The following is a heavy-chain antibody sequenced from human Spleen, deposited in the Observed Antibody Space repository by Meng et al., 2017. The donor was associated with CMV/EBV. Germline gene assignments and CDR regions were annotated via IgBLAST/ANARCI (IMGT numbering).Heavy chain of an antibody. J-gene: IGHJ6*02. D-gene: IGHD6-13*01. V-gene: IGHV4-34*01. CDR2: INHSGST. CDR1: GGYFRGYY. CDR3: ARAIAARGNYYYGMDV. Sequence: SQTLSLTCAVYGGYFRGYYWSWIRQPPGKGLEWIGEINHSGSTNYNPSLKSRVTISVDTSKNQFSLKLSSVTAADTAVYYCARAIAARGNYYYGMDVWGQGTTVTVSS.